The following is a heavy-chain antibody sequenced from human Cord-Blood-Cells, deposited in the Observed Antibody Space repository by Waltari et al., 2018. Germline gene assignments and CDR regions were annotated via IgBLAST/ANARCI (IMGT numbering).Heavy chain of an antibody. V-gene: IGHV1-69*12. CDR2: IIPSFGTA. J-gene: IGHJ3*02. Sequence: QVQLVQSGAEVKKPGSSVKVSCKASGGTFSSYAISWVRQAPGQGLEWMGGIIPSFGTANYAQKFQGRVTITADESTSTAYMELSSLRSEDTAVYYCARTKYYDFWSGYYAFDIWGQGTMVTVSS. CDR3: ARTKYYDFWSGYYAFDI. D-gene: IGHD3-3*01. CDR1: GGTFSSYA.